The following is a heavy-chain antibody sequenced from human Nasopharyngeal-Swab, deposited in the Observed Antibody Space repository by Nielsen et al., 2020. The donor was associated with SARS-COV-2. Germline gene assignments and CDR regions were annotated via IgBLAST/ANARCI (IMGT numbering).Heavy chain of an antibody. Sequence: GESLKISCAASGFDVSGNYMSWFRQAPGKGLEWVSVMYAGGDIYYADSVKGRFTISRDSSKNTLYLQMNSLRVEDTALYYCARDRRDVDKQWGQGTLVTVSS. V-gene: IGHV3-53*01. CDR3: ARDRRDVDKQ. CDR1: GFDVSGNY. CDR2: MYAGGDI. D-gene: IGHD5-24*01. J-gene: IGHJ4*02.